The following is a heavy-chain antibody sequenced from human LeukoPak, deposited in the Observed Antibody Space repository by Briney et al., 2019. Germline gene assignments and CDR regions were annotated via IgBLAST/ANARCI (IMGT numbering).Heavy chain of an antibody. Sequence: ASVKVSCKASGYTFTYYYIHWVRRAPGQGLEWMGIINPSGGSTTYAQEFQGRVALTRDTSTSTVYMELSSLRSEDTALYYCARSPYTYGSLFYFDCWGQGTLVTVSS. D-gene: IGHD3-10*01. V-gene: IGHV1-46*01. J-gene: IGHJ4*02. CDR2: INPSGGST. CDR3: ARSPYTYGSLFYFDC. CDR1: GYTFTYYY.